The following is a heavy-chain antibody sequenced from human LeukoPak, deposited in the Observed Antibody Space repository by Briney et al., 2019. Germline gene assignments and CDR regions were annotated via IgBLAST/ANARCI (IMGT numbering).Heavy chain of an antibody. CDR1: GFSISSTRYY. V-gene: IGHV4-39*07. Sequence: SETLSLTCTVSGFSISSTRYYWGWLRQPPGKGLEWTGSIYYSGSTYYNPSLKSRVTISVDMSKNHFSLRLRSVTAADTAMYYCARGTLYRGWSYYLDFWGQGSQVTVSS. J-gene: IGHJ4*02. CDR2: IYYSGST. CDR3: ARGTLYRGWSYYLDF. D-gene: IGHD6-19*01.